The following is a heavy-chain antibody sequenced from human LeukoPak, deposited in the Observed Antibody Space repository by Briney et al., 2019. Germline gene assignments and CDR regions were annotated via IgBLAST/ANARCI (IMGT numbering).Heavy chain of an antibody. CDR2: INHSGST. J-gene: IGHJ4*02. D-gene: IGHD6-19*01. CDR1: GGSFSGYY. Sequence: PSETLSLTCAVYGGSFSGYYWSWIRQPPGKGLEWIGEINHSGSTNYNPSLKSRLTISVDTSKNQFSLKLSSVTAADTAVYYCARSRGYSSGWYGDYWGQGTLVTVSS. V-gene: IGHV4-34*01. CDR3: ARSRGYSSGWYGDY.